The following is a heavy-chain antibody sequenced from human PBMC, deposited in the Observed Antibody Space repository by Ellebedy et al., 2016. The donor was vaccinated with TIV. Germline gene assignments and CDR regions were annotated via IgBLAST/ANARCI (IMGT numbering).Heavy chain of an antibody. D-gene: IGHD3-16*01. V-gene: IGHV3-48*01. J-gene: IGHJ3*02. CDR2: ISSSSSTI. CDR1: GFTVSSNY. CDR3: AKDQVGGDGRWVFDI. Sequence: GESLKISCAAPGFTVSSNYMSWVRQAPGKGLEWVSYISSSSSTIYYADSVKGRFTISRDNAKNSLYLQMNSLRAEDTAIYYCAKDQVGGDGRWVFDIWGQGTMVTVSS.